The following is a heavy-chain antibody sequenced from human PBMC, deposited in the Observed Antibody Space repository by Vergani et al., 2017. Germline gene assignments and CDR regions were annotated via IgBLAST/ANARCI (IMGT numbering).Heavy chain of an antibody. D-gene: IGHD3-22*01. CDR3: AKDYYDSSGYYHYFDY. CDR2: ISSSGGST. V-gene: IGHV3-23*01. J-gene: IGHJ4*01. CDR1: GFTFSSYA. Sequence: EVQLLESGGGLVQPGGSLRLSCAASGFTFSSYAMSWVRQAPGKGLEWVSAISSSGGSTFYADSVKGRFTISRDNSKNTLYLQMNSLRAEDTAVYYCAKDYYDSSGYYHYFDYWGHGTLVTVSS.